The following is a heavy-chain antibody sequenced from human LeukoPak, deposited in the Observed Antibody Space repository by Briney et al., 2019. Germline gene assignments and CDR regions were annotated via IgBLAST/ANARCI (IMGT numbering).Heavy chain of an antibody. Sequence: GGSRRLSCAAFGFTFDDYGMSWVRQAPGKGLESVSGINWNGGRTGYADSVKGRFTISRDNAKNSLYLQMNSLRAEDTALYYCARAGGASPGDFDYWGQGTLVTVSS. D-gene: IGHD3-10*01. J-gene: IGHJ4*02. CDR3: ARAGGASPGDFDY. CDR2: INWNGGRT. CDR1: GFTFDDYG. V-gene: IGHV3-20*04.